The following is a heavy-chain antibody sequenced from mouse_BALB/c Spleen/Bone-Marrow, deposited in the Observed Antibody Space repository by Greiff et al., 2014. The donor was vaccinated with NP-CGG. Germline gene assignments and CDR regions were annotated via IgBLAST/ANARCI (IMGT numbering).Heavy chain of an antibody. D-gene: IGHD3-1*01. CDR3: ARDSSGYFDY. J-gene: IGHJ2*01. CDR1: GFTFSSYA. V-gene: IGHV5-9-4*01. Sequence: EVKVEESGGGLVKPGGSLKLSCAASGFTFSSYAMSWVRQSPEKRLGGVAELSSGGSYTYYPDTVTGRFTISRDNAKNTLYLERSSLRSEDTAMYYCARDSSGYFDYWGQGTTLTVSS. CDR2: LSSGGSYT.